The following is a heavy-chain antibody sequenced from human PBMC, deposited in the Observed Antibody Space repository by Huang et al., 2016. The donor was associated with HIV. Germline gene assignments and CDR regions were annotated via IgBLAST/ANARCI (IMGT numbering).Heavy chain of an antibody. D-gene: IGHD1-7*01. J-gene: IGHJ6*02. V-gene: IGHV3-7*01. Sequence: LVESGGGVVQPGGSRRLSCAGSTATFNAYWMSWVRQRPGQGLEWVANIKQDGSEKYYMDSVEGRFNISRDNVKKLLFLEMNNLRVADTAVCYCATKASAMDIWGQGTTVIVSS. CDR2: IKQDGSEK. CDR1: TATFNAYW. CDR3: ATKASAMDI.